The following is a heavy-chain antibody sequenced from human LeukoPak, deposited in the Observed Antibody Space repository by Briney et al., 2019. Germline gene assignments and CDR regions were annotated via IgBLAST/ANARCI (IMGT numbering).Heavy chain of an antibody. CDR2: ISDSGST. J-gene: IGHJ4*02. Sequence: PSEALSLTCVVSGGSLSTHHWSWIRQSPGRGLEWIGYISDSGSTNYNPSLKSRVTISVDTSKNQFSLMLSSVTAADTAVYYCARGYDSSAYYPFNYWGQGTLVTVSS. CDR1: GGSLSTHH. V-gene: IGHV4-59*11. CDR3: ARGYDSSAYYPFNY. D-gene: IGHD3-22*01.